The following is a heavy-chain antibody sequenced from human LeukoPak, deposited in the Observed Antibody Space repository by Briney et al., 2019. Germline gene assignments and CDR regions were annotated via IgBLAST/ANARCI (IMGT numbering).Heavy chain of an antibody. Sequence: GGSLRLSCAASGFIFSSYAMSWVRQAPGKGLEWVSTISGSGGSTYYADSVKGRFTISRDNSKNTVYLQMNSLRAEDTAVYYCAKDRSCIHDVCYGDFDYWGQGTLVTVSS. J-gene: IGHJ4*02. CDR3: AKDRSCIHDVCYGDFDY. V-gene: IGHV3-23*01. D-gene: IGHD2-8*01. CDR2: ISGSGGST. CDR1: GFIFSSYA.